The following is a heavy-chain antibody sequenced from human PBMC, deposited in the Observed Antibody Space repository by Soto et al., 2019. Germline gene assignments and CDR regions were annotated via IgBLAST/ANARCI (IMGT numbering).Heavy chain of an antibody. CDR3: ARVSGIYYYGMDV. J-gene: IGHJ6*02. CDR1: GGSFSGYY. D-gene: IGHD3-10*01. Sequence: SLTCTVYGGSFSGYYWSWIRQPPGKGLEWIGEINHSGSTNYNPSLKSRVTISVDTSKNQFSLKLSSVTAADTAVYYCARVSGIYYYGMDVWGQGTTVTAP. CDR2: INHSGST. V-gene: IGHV4-34*01.